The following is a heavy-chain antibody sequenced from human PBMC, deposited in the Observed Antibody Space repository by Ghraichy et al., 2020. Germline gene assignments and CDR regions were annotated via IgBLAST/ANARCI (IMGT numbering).Heavy chain of an antibody. V-gene: IGHV3-74*01. CDR2: INSDGSNT. J-gene: IGHJ3*01. Sequence: GGSLRLSCAASGFTSSSYWMHWVRQAPGKGLVWVSRINSDGSNTNYADSVKGRFTISRDNAKNTLDLQMNSLRAEETAVYYCARSRLTATNAFDVWGQGTMVTVSS. CDR3: ARSRLTATNAFDV. D-gene: IGHD2-21*02. CDR1: GFTSSSYW.